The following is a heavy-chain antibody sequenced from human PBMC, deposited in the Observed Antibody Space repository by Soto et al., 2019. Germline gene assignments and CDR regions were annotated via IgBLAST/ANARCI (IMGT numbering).Heavy chain of an antibody. CDR2: IYHSGST. V-gene: IGHV4-30-2*01. CDR1: GGYISSDVYS. D-gene: IGHD3-22*01. CDR3: ARGRDDSSVNLDY. J-gene: IGHJ4*02. Sequence: PSETMSLTCAVSGGYISSDVYSWSRIRKPPGKGLEWIGYIYHSGSTYYNPSLKSRVTISVDRSKNQFSLKLSSVTAADTAVFYCARGRDDSSVNLDYWGQGTLVTVSS.